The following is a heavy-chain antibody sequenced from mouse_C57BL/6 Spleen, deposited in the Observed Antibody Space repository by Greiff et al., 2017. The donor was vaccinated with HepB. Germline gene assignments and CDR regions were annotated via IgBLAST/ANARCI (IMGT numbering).Heavy chain of an antibody. CDR3: ASSLLQDYFDY. CDR2: IDPSDSYT. Sequence: VQLQQPGAELVRPGTSVKLSCKASGYTFTSYWMHWVKQRPGQGLEWIGVIDPSDSYTNYNQKFKGKATLTVDTSSSTAYMQLSSLTSEDSSVYYCASSLLQDYFDYWGQGTTLTVSS. D-gene: IGHD2-3*01. J-gene: IGHJ2*01. V-gene: IGHV1-59*01. CDR1: GYTFTSYW.